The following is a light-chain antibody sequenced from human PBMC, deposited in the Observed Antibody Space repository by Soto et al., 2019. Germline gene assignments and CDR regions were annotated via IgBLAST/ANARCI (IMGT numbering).Light chain of an antibody. CDR1: QSVSSN. V-gene: IGKV3-15*01. J-gene: IGKJ3*01. CDR3: QQYNNFFT. CDR2: GAS. Sequence: EIVMTQSPATLSVSPGERATLACRASQSVSSNLAWYQQKPGQAPRLLIYGASTRATGIPARFSGSGSGTEFTLTISSLQYEDFAVYYCQQYNNFFTFGPGTKVDIK.